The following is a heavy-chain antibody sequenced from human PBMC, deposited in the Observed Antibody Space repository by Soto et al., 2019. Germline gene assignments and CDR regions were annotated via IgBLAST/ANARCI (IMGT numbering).Heavy chain of an antibody. J-gene: IGHJ4*02. V-gene: IGHV3-7*01. Sequence: GGSLRLSCAASGFTFTNYWMSWVRQAPGKGLEWVANIKQDGSEKYYADSAKGRFIISRDNAKTSLYLQMNSLRAEDTAVYYCARDMGVFWSGYPEGGFDYWGQGTPVTVSS. D-gene: IGHD3-3*01. CDR2: IKQDGSEK. CDR1: GFTFTNYW. CDR3: ARDMGVFWSGYPEGGFDY.